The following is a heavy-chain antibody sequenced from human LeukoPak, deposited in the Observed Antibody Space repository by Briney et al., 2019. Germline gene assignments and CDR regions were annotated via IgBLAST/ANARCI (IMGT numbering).Heavy chain of an antibody. J-gene: IGHJ4*02. D-gene: IGHD6-13*01. Sequence: GGSLRLSCAASGFTFSSYAMSWVRQAPGKGLEWVSAISGSDGSTYYADSVKGRFTISRDNSKNTLYLQMNSLRAEDTAVYYCAKDYIAAADGGYSIFDYWGQGTLVTVSS. CDR2: ISGSDGST. CDR1: GFTFSSYA. CDR3: AKDYIAAADGGYSIFDY. V-gene: IGHV3-23*01.